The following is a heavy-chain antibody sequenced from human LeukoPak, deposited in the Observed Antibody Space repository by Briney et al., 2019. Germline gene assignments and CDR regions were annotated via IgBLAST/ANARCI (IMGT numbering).Heavy chain of an antibody. V-gene: IGHV3-21*01. CDR3: AREWSRFTPPDY. CDR2: ISSSSSYI. CDR1: GFTFSSYG. D-gene: IGHD2-8*01. Sequence: SGGSLRLSCAASGFTFSSYGMHWVRQAPGKGLEWVSSISSSSSYIYYADSVKGRFTISRDNAKNSLYLQMNSLRAEDTAVYYCAREWSRFTPPDYWGQGTLVTVSS. J-gene: IGHJ4*02.